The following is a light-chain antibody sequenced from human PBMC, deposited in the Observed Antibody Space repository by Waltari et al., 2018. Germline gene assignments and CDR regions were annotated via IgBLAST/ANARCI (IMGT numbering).Light chain of an antibody. Sequence: SYELTQPPSVSVSPGQTARITCPGDALPKQYAYWYQQKPGQAPVLVIYKDSERPSGILGRFSGSSSGTTVTLTISGVQAEDEADYYCQSADSSGTYVVFGGGTKLTVL. CDR2: KDS. CDR1: ALPKQY. V-gene: IGLV3-25*03. J-gene: IGLJ2*01. CDR3: QSADSSGTYVV.